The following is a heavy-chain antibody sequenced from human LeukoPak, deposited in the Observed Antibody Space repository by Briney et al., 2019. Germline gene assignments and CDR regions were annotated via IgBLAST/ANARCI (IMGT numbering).Heavy chain of an antibody. D-gene: IGHD2-8*02. V-gene: IGHV4-59*08. Sequence: KPSETLSLTCTVSGGSISSYYWSWNRQPPGKGLEWIAYISDIGSINYNPSLKSRVTISLDTSKNQFSLKLSSVTAADTAVYYCAGHHPRNTVDFWGQGTLVTVSS. J-gene: IGHJ4*02. CDR3: AGHHPRNTVDF. CDR1: GGSISSYY. CDR2: ISDIGSI.